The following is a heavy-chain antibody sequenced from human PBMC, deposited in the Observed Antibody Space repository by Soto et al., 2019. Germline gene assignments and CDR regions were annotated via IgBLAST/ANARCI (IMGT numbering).Heavy chain of an antibody. Sequence: GASVKVSCKASGGTFSSNAINWVRQAPGQGLEWMGGIIPILGIAKYEQKFQGRVTITADESTSTAYMELSSLRSEDTAVYYCAKVFGLEWPPNAFDIWGQGTMVTVSS. J-gene: IGHJ3*02. D-gene: IGHD3-3*01. V-gene: IGHV1-69*10. CDR1: GGTFSSNA. CDR3: AKVFGLEWPPNAFDI. CDR2: IIPILGIA.